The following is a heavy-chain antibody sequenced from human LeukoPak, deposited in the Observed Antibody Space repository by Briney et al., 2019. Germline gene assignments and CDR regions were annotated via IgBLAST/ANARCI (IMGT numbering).Heavy chain of an antibody. CDR1: GFTFSSYG. CDR2: IRYDGSNK. Sequence: PGGSLRLSCAASGFTFSSYGMHWVRQAPGKGLEWVAFIRYDGSNKYYADSVKGRFTISRDNSKNTLYLQMNSLRAEDTAVYYCAKDHTSSRDGCNPANWGQGTLVTVSS. D-gene: IGHD5-24*01. J-gene: IGHJ4*02. V-gene: IGHV3-30*02. CDR3: AKDHTSSRDGCNPAN.